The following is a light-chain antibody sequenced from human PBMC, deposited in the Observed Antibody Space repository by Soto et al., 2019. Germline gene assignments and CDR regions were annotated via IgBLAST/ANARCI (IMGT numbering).Light chain of an antibody. CDR3: QQYYSYPLT. J-gene: IGKJ1*01. V-gene: IGKV1-8*01. CDR1: QGISSY. Sequence: AIRMTQSPSSFSSSTGYRFTITCRASQGISSYLAWYQQKPGKAPKLLIYAASTLQSGVPSRFSGSGSGTDFTLTISCLQSEDFATYYCQQYYSYPLTFGQGTNVDIK. CDR2: AAS.